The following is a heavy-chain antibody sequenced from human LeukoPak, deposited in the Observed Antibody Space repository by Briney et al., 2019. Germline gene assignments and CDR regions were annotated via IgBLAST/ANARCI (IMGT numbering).Heavy chain of an antibody. D-gene: IGHD1-7*01. V-gene: IGHV3-7*01. J-gene: IGHJ4*02. CDR3: ASGLELRDFDY. CDR1: GFTFSSYW. Sequence: PGGSLRLSCAASGFTFSSYWMSWVRQAPGKGLEWVANIKQDGSEKYYVDSVKGRFTISRDNAKNSLYLQMNSLRAEDTAVYYCASGLELRDFDYWGQGTLATVSS. CDR2: IKQDGSEK.